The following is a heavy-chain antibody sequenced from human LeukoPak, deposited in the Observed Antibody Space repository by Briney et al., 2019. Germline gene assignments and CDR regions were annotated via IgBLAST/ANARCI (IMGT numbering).Heavy chain of an antibody. Sequence: PGGSLRPSCAASGFTFSSCAMSWVRQAPGKGLEWVSVITGSGGSRYYADSVKGRFTISRDNSENTLYLQMNSLRAEDTAVYYCAISPSSITAAGSATDYWGQGTLVTVSS. CDR1: GFTFSSCA. CDR2: ITGSGGSR. D-gene: IGHD6-13*01. V-gene: IGHV3-23*01. CDR3: AISPSSITAAGSATDY. J-gene: IGHJ4*02.